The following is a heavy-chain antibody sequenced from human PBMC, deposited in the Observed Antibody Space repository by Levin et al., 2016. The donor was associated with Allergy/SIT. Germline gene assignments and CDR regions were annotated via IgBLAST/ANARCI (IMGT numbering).Heavy chain of an antibody. CDR1: GYNFANYW. Sequence: GESLKISCRGSGYNFANYWIGWVRQMPGKGLEWMGIIRPDDSNTIYNPSFQGQVTISADKSFSTAYLQWSSLKASDTAMYYCARHAGSHGQIILSLDVWGQGATVTVSS. D-gene: IGHD3-10*01. CDR3: ARHAGSHGQIILSLDV. V-gene: IGHV5-51*01. J-gene: IGHJ6*02. CDR2: IRPDDSNT.